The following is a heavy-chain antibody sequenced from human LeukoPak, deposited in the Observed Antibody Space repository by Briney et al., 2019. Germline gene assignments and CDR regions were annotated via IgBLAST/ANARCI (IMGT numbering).Heavy chain of an antibody. V-gene: IGHV4-39*01. CDR2: IYYSGST. CDR3: AKRRITMVQGGTAFDI. D-gene: IGHD3-10*01. CDR1: GGSICSSMYY. J-gene: IGHJ3*02. Sequence: SEALSLTCTVPGGSICSSMYYWGWIRQPPGEGLEWLGSIYYSGSTYYNPSRKSRVTISVDTSKNQFSLKLSSVTAADTAVYYCAKRRITMVQGGTAFDIWGQGTMVTVSS.